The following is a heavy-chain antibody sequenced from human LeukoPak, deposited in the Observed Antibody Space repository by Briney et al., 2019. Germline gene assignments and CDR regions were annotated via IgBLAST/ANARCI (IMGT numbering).Heavy chain of an antibody. V-gene: IGHV4-59*11. CDR3: ARILSSSWYYFDY. J-gene: IGHJ4*02. CDR2: IYYSGST. Sequence: SETLSLTCTVSGGSISSLYWSWLRQRPGKGLEWIGYIYYSGSTNSNPSLKSRVTISVDTSKNQFSLKLSSVTAADMAVYYCARILSSSWYYFDYWGQGTLVTVSS. D-gene: IGHD6-13*01. CDR1: GGSISSLY.